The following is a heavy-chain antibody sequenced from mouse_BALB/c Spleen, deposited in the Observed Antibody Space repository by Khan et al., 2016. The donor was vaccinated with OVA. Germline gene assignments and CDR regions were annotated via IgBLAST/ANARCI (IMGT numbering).Heavy chain of an antibody. CDR3: TRGDWFAY. CDR1: GYTFSSYW. CDR2: ILPGTGST. J-gene: IGHJ3*01. V-gene: IGHV1-9*01. Sequence: QVQLQQSGAELMKPGASVKISCKATGYTFSSYWIEWVKERPGHGLEWIGEILPGTGSTNYNEKFKGKATFTADTSSNTAYMQLSSLTSEDSAVYYCTRGDWFAYWGQGTLVTVAA.